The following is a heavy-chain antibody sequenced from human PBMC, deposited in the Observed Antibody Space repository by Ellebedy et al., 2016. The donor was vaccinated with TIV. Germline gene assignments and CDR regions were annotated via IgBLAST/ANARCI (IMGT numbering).Heavy chain of an antibody. D-gene: IGHD6-13*01. CDR1: GSTFSSYW. J-gene: IGHJ4*02. Sequence: PGGSLRLSCADSGSTFSSYWMTWVRQPPGKGLEWVANIKQDGRDKYYVDSVRGRFTISRDNAKNSLYLQMNSLTVEDTAVYYCVKVTAWYSSSWYFAEWGQGTLVTVSS. V-gene: IGHV3-7*03. CDR2: IKQDGRDK. CDR3: VKVTAWYSSSWYFAE.